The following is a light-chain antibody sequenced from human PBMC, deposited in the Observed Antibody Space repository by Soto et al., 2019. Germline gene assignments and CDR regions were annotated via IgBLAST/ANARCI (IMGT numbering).Light chain of an antibody. CDR3: QQYNSYS. CDR1: QGIRND. V-gene: IGKV1-17*01. J-gene: IGKJ1*01. CDR2: AAS. Sequence: IQMTQSPSSLSASVGDRVTIICRASQGIRNDLGWYQQKPGKAPKLLIYAASSLQSGVPSRLSGSGSGTEFTLTISSLQPDDFATYYCQQYNSYSFGQGTKVDIK.